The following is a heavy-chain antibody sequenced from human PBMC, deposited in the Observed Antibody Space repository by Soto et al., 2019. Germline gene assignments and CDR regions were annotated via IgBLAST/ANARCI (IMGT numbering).Heavy chain of an antibody. CDR2: ISDSGGSS. Sequence: EVQLLESGGGLVQPGGSLRLSCAASGFTFSSYAMSWVRQAPGKGLEWVSSISDSGGSSYYGHSVKGRFTISRDNSKNTLYPQMNNLRAEDTAVYFCARAADDYGFWSGYLYWGQGTLVSVSS. V-gene: IGHV3-23*02. D-gene: IGHD3-3*01. CDR3: ARAADDYGFWSGYLY. J-gene: IGHJ4*02. CDR1: GFTFSSYA.